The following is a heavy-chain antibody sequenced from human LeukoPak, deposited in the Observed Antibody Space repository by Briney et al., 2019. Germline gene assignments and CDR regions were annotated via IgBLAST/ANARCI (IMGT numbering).Heavy chain of an antibody. D-gene: IGHD2-2*02. V-gene: IGHV4-59*12. CDR1: GGSISSYY. J-gene: IGHJ4*02. Sequence: PSETLSLTCTVSGGSISSYYWSWIRQPPGKGLEWIGYIYHSGSTYYNPSLKSRVTISVDRSKNQFSLKLSSVTAADTAVYYCARGNIVVVPAAIGLWGQGTLVTVSS. CDR3: ARGNIVVVPAAIGL. CDR2: IYHSGST.